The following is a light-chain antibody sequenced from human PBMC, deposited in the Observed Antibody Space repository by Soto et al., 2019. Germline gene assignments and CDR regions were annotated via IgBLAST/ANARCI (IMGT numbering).Light chain of an antibody. J-gene: IGKJ4*01. CDR3: QQYNSLLT. V-gene: IGKV1-33*01. CDR2: DAS. Sequence: DIQMTQSPSSLSASVGDRVTITCQASQDISNYLNWYQQKPGKAPKLLIYDASNLETGVPSRFSGSGSGTHFTFTISSLQPEDIATYYCQQYNSLLTFGGGTKVEIK. CDR1: QDISNY.